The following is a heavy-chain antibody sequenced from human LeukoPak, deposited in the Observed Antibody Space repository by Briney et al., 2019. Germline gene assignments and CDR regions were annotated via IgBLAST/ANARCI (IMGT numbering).Heavy chain of an antibody. J-gene: IGHJ4*02. CDR3: ARAPVTSCRGAFCYPFDY. V-gene: IGHV3-23*01. D-gene: IGHD2-15*01. CDR2: MSSSDDGR. CDR1: GFSFSSYA. Sequence: GGSLRLSCATSGFSFSSYAMSWVRQAPGKGLEWVSAMSSSDDGRYYAASVRGRFTISRDTSRSTLYLQMNSLRAEDAAVYYCARAPVTSCRGAFCYPFDYWGQGTLVTVSS.